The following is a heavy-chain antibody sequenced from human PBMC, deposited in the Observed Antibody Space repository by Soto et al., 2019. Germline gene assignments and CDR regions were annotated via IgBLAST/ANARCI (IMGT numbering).Heavy chain of an antibody. CDR1: GFTFSNAW. V-gene: IGHV3-15*01. Sequence: EVQLVESGGGLVKPGGSLRLSCAASGFTFSNAWMSWVRQAPGKGLEWVGRIKSKTDGGTTDYAAPVKGRFTILRDAKKNTLYLQMNSLKPEDTAVYYCTTDRGTRMATINYYYSGMEVWGQGTTVTVSS. CDR3: TTDRGTRMATINYYYSGMEV. J-gene: IGHJ6*02. D-gene: IGHD5-12*01. CDR2: IKSKTDGGTT.